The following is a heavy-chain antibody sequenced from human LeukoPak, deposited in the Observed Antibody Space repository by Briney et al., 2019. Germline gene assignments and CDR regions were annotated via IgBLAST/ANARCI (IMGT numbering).Heavy chain of an antibody. D-gene: IGHD3-10*01. CDR2: FDPEDGET. CDR3: ATLSAMVRGVSPSYYYYYGMDV. Sequence: ASVKVSCKVSGYTLTELSMHWVRQAPGKGLEWMGGFDPEDGETIYAQKFQGRVTMTEDTSTDTAYMELSSLRSEDTAVYYCATLSAMVRGVSPSYYYYYGMDVWGQGTTVTVSS. J-gene: IGHJ6*02. CDR1: GYTLTELS. V-gene: IGHV1-24*01.